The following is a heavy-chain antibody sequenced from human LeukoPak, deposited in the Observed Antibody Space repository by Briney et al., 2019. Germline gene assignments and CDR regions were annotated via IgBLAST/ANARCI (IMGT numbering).Heavy chain of an antibody. Sequence: GASVKVPCKASGYTFTGYYMHWVRQAPGQGLEWMGWINPNSGGTNYAQEFQGRVTMTRDTSISTAYMELSRLRSDDTAVYYCAREYAYYYDSSGYYYVDYFDYWGQGTLVTVSS. D-gene: IGHD3-22*01. V-gene: IGHV1-2*02. J-gene: IGHJ4*02. CDR3: AREYAYYYDSSGYYYVDYFDY. CDR2: INPNSGGT. CDR1: GYTFTGYY.